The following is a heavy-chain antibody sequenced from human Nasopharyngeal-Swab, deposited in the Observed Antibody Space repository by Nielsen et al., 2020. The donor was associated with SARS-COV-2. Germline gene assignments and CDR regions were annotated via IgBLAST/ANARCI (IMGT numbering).Heavy chain of an antibody. V-gene: IGHV6-1*01. Sequence: WIRQSPSRGLEWLGRTYYRSKWYNDYAVSVKSRITINPDTSKNQFSLQLNSVTPEDTAVYYCTLTETGNKGGSYYYYGMDVWGQGTTVTVSS. D-gene: IGHD1-1*01. CDR3: TLTETGNKGGSYYYYGMDV. CDR2: TYYRSKWYN. J-gene: IGHJ6*02.